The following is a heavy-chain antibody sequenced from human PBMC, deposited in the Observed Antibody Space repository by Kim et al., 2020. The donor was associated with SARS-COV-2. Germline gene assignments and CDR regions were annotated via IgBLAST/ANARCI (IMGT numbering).Heavy chain of an antibody. D-gene: IGHD2-21*02. CDR3: ARRTKEVVTG. CDR2: ST. V-gene: IGHV4-34*01. J-gene: IGHJ4*02. Sequence: STNYNPCLKSRVTISVDTPKNQFSLKLSAVTAADTAVYYGARRTKEVVTGWGQGTLVTVSS.